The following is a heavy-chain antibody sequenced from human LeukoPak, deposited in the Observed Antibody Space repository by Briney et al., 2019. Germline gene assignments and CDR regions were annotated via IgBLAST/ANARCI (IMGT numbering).Heavy chain of an antibody. CDR3: ARWGRSITAMATGYFQH. CDR1: GYSFTSYW. Sequence: LGESLKISCKGSGYSFTSYWIGWVRQMPGKGLEWMGIIYPGDSDTRYSPSFQGQVTISADKSISTAYLQWSSLKASDTAMYYCARWGRSITAMATGYFQHWGQGTLVTVSS. CDR2: IYPGDSDT. D-gene: IGHD5-18*01. J-gene: IGHJ1*01. V-gene: IGHV5-51*01.